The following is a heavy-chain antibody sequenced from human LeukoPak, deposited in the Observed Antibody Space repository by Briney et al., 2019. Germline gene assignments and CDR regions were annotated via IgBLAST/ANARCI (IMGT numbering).Heavy chain of an antibody. V-gene: IGHV3-23*01. CDR1: GFIFSNFW. CDR3: ATYRQVLLPFES. Sequence: GGSLRLSCAASGFIFSNFWMSWVRQPPGKGLEWVSSIFPSGGEIHYADSVRGRFTISRDNSKSTLSLQMNSLRAEDTAIYYCATYRQVLLPFESWGQGTLVTVSS. D-gene: IGHD2-8*02. J-gene: IGHJ4*02. CDR2: IFPSGGEI.